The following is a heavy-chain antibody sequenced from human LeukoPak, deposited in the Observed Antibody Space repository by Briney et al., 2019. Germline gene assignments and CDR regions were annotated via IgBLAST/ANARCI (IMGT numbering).Heavy chain of an antibody. J-gene: IGHJ6*02. Sequence: GASVKVSCKASGYTFTSYYMHWVRQAPGQGLEWMGIINPSGGSTSYAQKFQGRVTMTRDTSTSTVYTELSSLRSEDTAVYYCARDSGYDLRVLDYYGMDVWGQGTTVTVSS. V-gene: IGHV1-46*01. CDR3: ARDSGYDLRVLDYYGMDV. CDR2: INPSGGST. CDR1: GYTFTSYY. D-gene: IGHD5-12*01.